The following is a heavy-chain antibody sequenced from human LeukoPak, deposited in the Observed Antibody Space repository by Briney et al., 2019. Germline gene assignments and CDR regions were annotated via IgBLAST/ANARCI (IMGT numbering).Heavy chain of an antibody. J-gene: IGHJ5*02. V-gene: IGHV4-4*02. Sequence: SETLSLTCAVSGGSISSSNWWSWVRQPPGQGLEWIGEIYHSGSTNYNPSLKSRVTISVDKSKNQFSLKLSSVTAADTAVYYCARHGDDFWSGYYTGITNWFDPWGQGTLVTVSS. CDR2: IYHSGST. D-gene: IGHD3-3*01. CDR1: GGSISSSNW. CDR3: ARHGDDFWSGYYTGITNWFDP.